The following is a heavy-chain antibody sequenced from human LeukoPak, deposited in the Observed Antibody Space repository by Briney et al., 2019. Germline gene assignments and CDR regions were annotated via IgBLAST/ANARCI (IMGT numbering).Heavy chain of an antibody. CDR3: ARGTMVRGFGP. Sequence: PSETLSLTCTVSGGSISSGGYYWSWIRQHPGKGLEWIGYIYYSGSTYYNPSLKSRVTIAVDTSKNQFSLKLSSVTAADTAVYYCARGTMVRGFGPWGQGTLVTVSS. D-gene: IGHD3-10*01. CDR1: GGSISSGGYY. J-gene: IGHJ5*02. V-gene: IGHV4-31*03. CDR2: IYYSGST.